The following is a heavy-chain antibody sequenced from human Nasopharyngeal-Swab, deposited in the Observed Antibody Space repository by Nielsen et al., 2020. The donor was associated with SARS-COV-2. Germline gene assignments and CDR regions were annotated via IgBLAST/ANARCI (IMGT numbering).Heavy chain of an antibody. V-gene: IGHV3-64*04. J-gene: IGHJ4*02. Sequence: GGSLRLSCSASGFTFSSYAMHWVRQAPGKGLEYVSAISSNGGSTYYADSVKGRFTISRDNSKNTLYLQMNSLRAEDTAVYYCARRGYDYVWGSYKGSSDYWSQGTLVTVSS. CDR2: ISSNGGST. CDR3: ARRGYDYVWGSYKGSSDY. CDR1: GFTFSSYA. D-gene: IGHD3-16*01.